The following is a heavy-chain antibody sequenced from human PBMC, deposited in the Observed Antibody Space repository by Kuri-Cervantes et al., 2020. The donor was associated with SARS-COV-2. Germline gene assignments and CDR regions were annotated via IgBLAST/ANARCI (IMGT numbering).Heavy chain of an antibody. D-gene: IGHD3-3*01. J-gene: IGHJ4*02. Sequence: SETLSLTCTVSGGSISSSSYYWGWIRQPPGKGLEWIGSIYYSGSTYYNPSLKSRVTISVDTSKNQFSLKLSSVTAADTAVYYCARAQLRFLEWSFDYWGQGTLVTVSS. CDR3: ARAQLRFLEWSFDY. CDR2: IYYSGST. CDR1: GGSISSSSYY. V-gene: IGHV4-39*01.